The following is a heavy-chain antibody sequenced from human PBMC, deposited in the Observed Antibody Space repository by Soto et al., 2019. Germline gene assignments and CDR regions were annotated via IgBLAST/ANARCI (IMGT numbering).Heavy chain of an antibody. CDR1: GGSISSVSYY. V-gene: IGHV4-39*01. Sequence: QLQLQESGPGLVKPSETLSLTCSVSGGSISSVSYYWGWIRQPPGKGLEWIGSIYYSGSAYYSPCLQSAETMSVDTSKCHLSLELRSVAAADTAVYYCARLHCNSPNCVPLEPWSQGTLVTVSS. CDR3: ARLHCNSPNCVPLEP. CDR2: IYYSGSA. J-gene: IGHJ5*02. D-gene: IGHD2-2*01.